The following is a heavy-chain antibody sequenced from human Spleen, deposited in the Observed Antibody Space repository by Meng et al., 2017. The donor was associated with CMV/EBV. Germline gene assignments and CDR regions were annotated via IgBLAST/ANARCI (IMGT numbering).Heavy chain of an antibody. V-gene: IGHV3-30*02. D-gene: IGHD2-15*01. Sequence: GESLKISCAASGFTFTGYAMHWVRQAPGKGLEWVAFIRYDGNAQYYGDSVKGRFTISRDNSKNTLYLQMDSLRPEDTATYYCVKDIHSLDWGQGTLVTVSS. CDR3: VKDIHSLD. CDR1: GFTFTGYA. J-gene: IGHJ4*02. CDR2: IRYDGNAQ.